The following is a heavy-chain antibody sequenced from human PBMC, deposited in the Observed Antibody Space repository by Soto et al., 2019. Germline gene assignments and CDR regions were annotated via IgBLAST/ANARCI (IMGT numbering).Heavy chain of an antibody. Sequence: PSETLSLTCTVSGGSISSSSYYWGWIRQPPGKGLEWIGSIYYSGSTYYNPSLKSRVTISVDTSKNQFSLKLSSVTAADTAVYYCARHHSSGFAFDYWGQGTLVTVSS. CDR3: ARHHSSGFAFDY. CDR2: IYYSGST. J-gene: IGHJ4*02. CDR1: GGSISSSSYY. V-gene: IGHV4-39*01. D-gene: IGHD6-19*01.